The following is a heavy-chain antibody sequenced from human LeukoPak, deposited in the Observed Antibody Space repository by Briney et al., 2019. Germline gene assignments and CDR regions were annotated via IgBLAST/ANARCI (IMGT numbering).Heavy chain of an antibody. CDR2: IYYSGST. J-gene: IGHJ4*02. V-gene: IGHV4-39*07. Sequence: SETLSLTCTVSGDSINSGNHYWSWIRQPAGKGLEWIGSIYYSGSTYYSPSLTSRVTISGDTSKNQFSLRLSSVTAADTAVYYCARASYSYDINGWVPFDYWGQGTLVTVSS. CDR3: ARASYSYDINGWVPFDY. CDR1: GDSINSGNHY. D-gene: IGHD3-22*01.